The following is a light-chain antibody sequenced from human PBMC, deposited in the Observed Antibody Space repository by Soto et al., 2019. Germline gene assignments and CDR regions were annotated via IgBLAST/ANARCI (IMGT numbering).Light chain of an antibody. V-gene: IGLV2-14*02. CDR2: EGS. Sequence: QSVLTQPASVSGSPGQSITISCTGTSSDVGTYNLVSWYQQPPGKAPKLMIYEGSKRPSGVSNRFSGSKSGNTASLTISGLQAEDEADYYCNSFRVSHLYVFGTGTKVTVL. J-gene: IGLJ1*01. CDR3: NSFRVSHLYV. CDR1: SSDVGTYNL.